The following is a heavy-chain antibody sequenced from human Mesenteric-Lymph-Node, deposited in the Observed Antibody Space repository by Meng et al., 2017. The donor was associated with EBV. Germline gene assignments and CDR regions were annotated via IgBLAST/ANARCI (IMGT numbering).Heavy chain of an antibody. Sequence: LHRQEGGHGRVKPSETLALTCPVSGGPRLSGSYYGGWIRQPPVKGLEWIGSIYYSGSTYYNPSLKSRVTISVDTSKNQFSLKLSSVTAADTAVYYCARDLVVAATPDIWWFDPWGQGTLVTVSS. J-gene: IGHJ5*02. D-gene: IGHD2-15*01. CDR2: IYYSGST. CDR1: GGPRLSGSYY. V-gene: IGHV4-39*07. CDR3: ARDLVVAATPDIWWFDP.